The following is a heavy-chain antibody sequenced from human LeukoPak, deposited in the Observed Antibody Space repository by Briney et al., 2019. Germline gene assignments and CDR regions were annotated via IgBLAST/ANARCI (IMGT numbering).Heavy chain of an antibody. J-gene: IGHJ4*02. CDR3: ARRDRSTGALDH. D-gene: IGHD2-8*02. CDR1: GYSFSSYW. CDR2: IYPGDSDT. V-gene: IGHV5-51*01. Sequence: GESLQISCQGSGYSFSSYWIGWVRPMPGKGLEWMGIIYPGDSDTRYSPSFQGRVTISADKSISTAYLQWSSLKASDTAMYYCARRDRSTGALDHWGQGTLVTVSS.